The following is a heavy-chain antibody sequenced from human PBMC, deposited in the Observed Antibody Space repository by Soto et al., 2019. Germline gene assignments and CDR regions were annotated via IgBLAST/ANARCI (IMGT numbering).Heavy chain of an antibody. J-gene: IGHJ4*02. CDR3: AGGLHSGDAFDY. Sequence: QVQLQESGPGLVKPSQTLSLICTVSGGSISSGDYYWSWIRQPPGKGLEWIAYIYYTGSTYYNPSLKSRVTISVDTSKNQFSLKLSSVTAADTAVYYCAGGLHSGDAFDYWGQGTLVTVSS. CDR2: IYYTGST. D-gene: IGHD3-16*01. V-gene: IGHV4-30-4*01. CDR1: GGSISSGDYY.